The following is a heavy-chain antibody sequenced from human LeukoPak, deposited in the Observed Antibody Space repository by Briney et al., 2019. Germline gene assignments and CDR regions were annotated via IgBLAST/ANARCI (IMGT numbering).Heavy chain of an antibody. CDR2: IRDKAHSYTT. D-gene: IGHD3-22*01. J-gene: IGHJ4*02. V-gene: IGHV3-72*01. CDR1: GFPFSDHY. CDR3: ARDKGDYDTSGSLFVF. Sequence: GGSLSLSCAASGFPFSDHYMDWVRQAPGKGLEWVGRIRDKAHSYTTEYAASVKGRFTFSRDDSKKSVYLQMNSLKTEDTAVYYCARDKGDYDTSGSLFVFGGQGTLVTVSS.